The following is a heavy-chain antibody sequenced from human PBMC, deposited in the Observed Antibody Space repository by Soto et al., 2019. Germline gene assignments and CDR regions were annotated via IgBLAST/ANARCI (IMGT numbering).Heavy chain of an antibody. J-gene: IGHJ4*02. CDR2: IYQSGRT. CDR1: GGSISSSNW. Sequence: QVQLQESGPGLVKPSGTLSLTCAVSGGSISSSNWWSWVRQPPGKGLEWIGEIYQSGRTNYNPSLNSRVTISVDKSKNQFSLKLSSVTAAATAVYYCAKATIAVAGNFDYWGQGTLVTVSS. D-gene: IGHD6-19*01. CDR3: AKATIAVAGNFDY. V-gene: IGHV4-4*02.